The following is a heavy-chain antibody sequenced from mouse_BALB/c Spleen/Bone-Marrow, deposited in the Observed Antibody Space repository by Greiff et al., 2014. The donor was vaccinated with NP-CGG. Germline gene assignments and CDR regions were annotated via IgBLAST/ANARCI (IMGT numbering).Heavy chain of an antibody. CDR1: GFSLTNYG. CDR3: ARITTATGAMDY. V-gene: IGHV2-9*02. D-gene: IGHD1-2*01. J-gene: IGHJ4*01. Sequence: QVQLKESGPGLVAPSQSLSITCTVSGFSLTNYGVHWVRQPPGKGLEWLGVIWADGSKNYNSALMSRLSISKDNSKSQVCFKMNSLQTDDTAMYYCARITTATGAMDYWGQGTSVTVSS. CDR2: IWADGSK.